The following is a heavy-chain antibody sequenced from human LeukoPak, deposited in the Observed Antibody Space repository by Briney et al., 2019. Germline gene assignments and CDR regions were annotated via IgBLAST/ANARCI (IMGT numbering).Heavy chain of an antibody. CDR1: GGSFSGYY. Sequence: PSETLSLTCAVYGGSFSGYYWSWIRQPPGKGLEWIGEINHSGSTNYNPSLKSRVTMSVDTPKNQFSLKLSSVTAADTALYYCTTRRTRMATIDYWGQGTLVTVSS. V-gene: IGHV4-34*01. CDR2: INHSGST. J-gene: IGHJ4*02. CDR3: TTRRTRMATIDY. D-gene: IGHD5-12*01.